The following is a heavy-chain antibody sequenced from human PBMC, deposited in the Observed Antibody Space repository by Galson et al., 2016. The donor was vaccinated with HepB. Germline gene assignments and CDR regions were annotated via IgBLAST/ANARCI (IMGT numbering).Heavy chain of an antibody. CDR2: FDFEDGGT. Sequence: SVKVSCKVSGYTLTGLSMHWVRQAPGKGLEWMGGFDFEDGGTIYAQKFQGRVTMTEDTSTDTAYMELSSLRSEDTAVYYCATEIQASFGYSWYEYHWGQGTLVTVSS. CDR1: GYTLTGLS. D-gene: IGHD6-13*01. J-gene: IGHJ5*02. CDR3: ATEIQASFGYSWYEYH. V-gene: IGHV1-24*01.